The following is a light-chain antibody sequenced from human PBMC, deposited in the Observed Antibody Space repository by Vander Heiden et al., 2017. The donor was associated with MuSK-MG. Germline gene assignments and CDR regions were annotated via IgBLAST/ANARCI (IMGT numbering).Light chain of an antibody. CDR1: QGNRQD. CDR2: AAS. J-gene: IGKJ1*01. Sequence: AIQMTQSPSSLSASLGDRVTITCRASQGNRQDLGWYQQKPGKAPKLLIYAASTLQSGVPSRFSGSGSGTDFTLTISSLQPEDFATYYCLQDYNYPWTFGQGTKVEIK. V-gene: IGKV1-6*01. CDR3: LQDYNYPWT.